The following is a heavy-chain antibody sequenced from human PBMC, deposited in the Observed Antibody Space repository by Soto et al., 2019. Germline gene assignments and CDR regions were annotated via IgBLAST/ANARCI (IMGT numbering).Heavy chain of an antibody. J-gene: IGHJ4*02. Sequence: PGESLKISCKGSGYSFTSYWIGWVRQMPGKGLEWMGIIYPGDSDTRYSPSFQGQVTISADKSVSTAYLQWSSLKASDTAMYYCARGLFYYYGSGSSYFDYWGQGTLVTVSS. CDR2: IYPGDSDT. CDR3: ARGLFYYYGSGSSYFDY. D-gene: IGHD3-10*01. CDR1: GYSFTSYW. V-gene: IGHV5-51*01.